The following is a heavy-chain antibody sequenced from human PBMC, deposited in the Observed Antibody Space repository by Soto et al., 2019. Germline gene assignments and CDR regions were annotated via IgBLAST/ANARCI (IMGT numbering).Heavy chain of an antibody. CDR2: IRSKAYGGTT. V-gene: IGHV3-49*03. CDR1: GFTFGDYA. Sequence: GGSLRLSCTASGFTFGDYAMSWFRQAPGKGLEWVGFIRSKAYGGTTEYAASVKGRFTISRDDSKSIAYLQMNSLKTEDTAVYYCTRGYDSSGYWTYYYYGMDVWGQGTTVTVSS. D-gene: IGHD3-22*01. CDR3: TRGYDSSGYWTYYYYGMDV. J-gene: IGHJ6*02.